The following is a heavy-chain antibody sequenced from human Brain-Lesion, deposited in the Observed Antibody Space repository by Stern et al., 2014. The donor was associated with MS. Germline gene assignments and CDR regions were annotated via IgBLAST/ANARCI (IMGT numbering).Heavy chain of an antibody. CDR3: ARVDCSGTNCFYYYYGMDV. J-gene: IGHJ6*02. V-gene: IGHV3-21*01. CDR1: GFTFNSYS. CDR2: ISVGADYI. Sequence: EVQLVQSGGGLVKPGGSLRLYCEASGFTFNSYSMNWVRQAPGKGLEWVSSISVGADYIFYAYSVKGRFTISRDNAKNSLFLQMNTLRAEDTGVYYCARVDCSGTNCFYYYYGMDVWGQGATVTVSS. D-gene: IGHD2-2*01.